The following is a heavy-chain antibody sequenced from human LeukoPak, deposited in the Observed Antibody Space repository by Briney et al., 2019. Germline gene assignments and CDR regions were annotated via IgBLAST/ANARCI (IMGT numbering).Heavy chain of an antibody. D-gene: IGHD6-13*01. CDR2: IYHSGST. V-gene: IGHV4-38-2*01. CDR3: ARRSSSYFDP. J-gene: IGHJ5*02. Sequence: SETLSLTCAVSGYSISSGYYWGWIRQPPGKGLEWIGSIYHSGSTYYNPSLKSRVTISVDTSKNQFSLKLSSVTAADTAVYCCARRSSSYFDPWGQGTLVTVSS. CDR1: GYSISSGYY.